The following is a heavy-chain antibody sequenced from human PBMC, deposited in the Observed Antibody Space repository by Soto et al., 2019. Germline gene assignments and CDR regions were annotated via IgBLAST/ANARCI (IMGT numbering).Heavy chain of an antibody. D-gene: IGHD1-1*01. J-gene: IGHJ4*02. CDR1: GFSLSTSGVG. V-gene: IGHV2-5*02. CDR2: IYWDDDN. Sequence: QITLKESGPTLVTPTQTLTLTCTFSGFSLSTSGVGVGWIRQPPGKALEWLVFIYWDDDNRFNPSLKNRLIVTKDTSKNQVVLTMTNMDPVDTATYYCAHRVHYRSNGNSGYFDYWGQGTLVTVSS. CDR3: AHRVHYRSNGNSGYFDY.